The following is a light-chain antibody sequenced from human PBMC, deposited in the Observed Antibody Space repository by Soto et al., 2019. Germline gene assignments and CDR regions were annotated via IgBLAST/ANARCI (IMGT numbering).Light chain of an antibody. J-gene: IGKJ2*03. Sequence: TVMTQSPDSLAVSLGERATINCKSSQTVLYSVNNVNYLSWYQQKPGQPPKLIIYWASTRESGVPDRFSGSGFGTDFTLTISSVQAEDVAVYYCLQHYNTPPYSFGQGTKLEIK. CDR2: WAS. V-gene: IGKV4-1*01. CDR3: LQHYNTPPYS. CDR1: QTVLYSVNNVNY.